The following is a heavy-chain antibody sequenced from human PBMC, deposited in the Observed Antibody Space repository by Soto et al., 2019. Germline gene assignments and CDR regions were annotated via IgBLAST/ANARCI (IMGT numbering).Heavy chain of an antibody. D-gene: IGHD1-1*01. Sequence: SETLSLTCAVYGGSFSGYYWSWIRQPPGKGPERIGEINHSGSTNYSPSRKSRVTISVDTSKNQFSLKLSSVTAADTAVYYGARFLATGKKRSSYCMDVWGKGITVTVS. V-gene: IGHV4-34*01. J-gene: IGHJ6*03. CDR2: INHSGST. CDR1: GGSFSGYY. CDR3: ARFLATGKKRSSYCMDV.